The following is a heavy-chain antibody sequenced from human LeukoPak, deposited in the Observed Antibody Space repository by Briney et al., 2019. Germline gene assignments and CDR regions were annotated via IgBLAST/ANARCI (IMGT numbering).Heavy chain of an antibody. CDR2: INDGDGST. CDR1: GFTVSSNY. CDR3: AKGGIVVVAATYIDY. V-gene: IGHV3-23*01. Sequence: PGRSLRLSCAASGFTVSSNYMSWVRQAPGKGLEWVSGINDGDGSTYYADSVRGRFTISRDNSKNTLSLQMNSLRGEDTAVYYCAKGGIVVVAATYIDYWGQGTLVTVSS. J-gene: IGHJ4*02. D-gene: IGHD2-15*01.